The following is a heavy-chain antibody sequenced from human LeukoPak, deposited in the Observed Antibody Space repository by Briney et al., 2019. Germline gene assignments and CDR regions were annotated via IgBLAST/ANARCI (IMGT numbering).Heavy chain of an antibody. D-gene: IGHD2-15*01. J-gene: IGHJ6*03. CDR1: HYSFISYW. V-gene: IGHV5-51*01. CDR3: ARATSLGYCSGGSCLPYYYYMDV. CDR2: IYPPDSET. Sequence: GESLKISCKTSHYSFISYWIGWVRQRPGKDLEWLGDIYPPDSETRYGPSFQGHVTMSADRSIKTVYLELSGLKASDTAMYYCARATSLGYCSGGSCLPYYYYMDVWGKGTTVTVSS.